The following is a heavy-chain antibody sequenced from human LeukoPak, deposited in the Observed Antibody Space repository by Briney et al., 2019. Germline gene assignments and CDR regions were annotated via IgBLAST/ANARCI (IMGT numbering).Heavy chain of an antibody. CDR3: ARGLRTYYYGSGRLDY. Sequence: SETLSPTCAVYGGSFSGYYWSWIRQPPGKGLEWIGEINHSGSTNYNPSLKSRVTISVDTSKNQFSLKLSSVTAADTAVYYCARGLRTYYYGSGRLDYWGQGTLVTVSS. D-gene: IGHD3-10*01. J-gene: IGHJ4*02. CDR1: GGSFSGYY. V-gene: IGHV4-34*01. CDR2: INHSGST.